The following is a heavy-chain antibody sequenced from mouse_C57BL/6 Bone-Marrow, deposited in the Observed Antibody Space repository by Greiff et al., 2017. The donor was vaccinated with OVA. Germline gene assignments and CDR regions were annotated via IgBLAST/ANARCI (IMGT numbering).Heavy chain of an antibody. CDR3: AIHGYSYAMDY. CDR1: GYTFTSYG. V-gene: IGHV1-81*01. D-gene: IGHD2-3*01. Sequence: QVQLKESGAELARPGASVKLSCKASGYTFTSYGISWVKQRTGQGLEWIGEIYPRSGNTYYNEKFKGKATLTADKSSSTAYMELRSLTSEDSAVYFCAIHGYSYAMDYWGQGTSVTVSS. J-gene: IGHJ4*01. CDR2: IYPRSGNT.